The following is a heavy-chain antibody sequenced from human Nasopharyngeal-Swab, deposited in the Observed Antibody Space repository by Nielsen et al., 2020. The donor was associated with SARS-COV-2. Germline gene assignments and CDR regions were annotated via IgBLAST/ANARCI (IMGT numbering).Heavy chain of an antibody. CDR1: GFTFNNYN. CDR3: ARDGLDYDFWSAYFMDV. CDR2: ISSNSSYI. D-gene: IGHD3-3*01. V-gene: IGHV3-21*01. Sequence: GESLKISCAASGFTFNNYNFNWVRQAPGKGLEWVSSISSNSSYIYYADSVKGRFTISRDNAKNSIYLQMNSLRAEDKAVYYCARDGLDYDFWSAYFMDVWGQGTTVTVSS. J-gene: IGHJ6*02.